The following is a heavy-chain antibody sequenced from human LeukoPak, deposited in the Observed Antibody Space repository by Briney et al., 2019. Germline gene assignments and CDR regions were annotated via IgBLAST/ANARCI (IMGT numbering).Heavy chain of an antibody. V-gene: IGHV4-39*07. CDR2: IYYSGST. Sequence: PSETLSLTCTVSGGSISSSSYYWGWIRQPPGKGLEWIGSIYYSGSTYYNPSLKSRVTISVDTSKNQFSLKLSSVTAADTAVYYCARDRIAVAGTFWYWGQGTLVTVSS. D-gene: IGHD6-19*01. J-gene: IGHJ4*02. CDR1: GGSISSSSYY. CDR3: ARDRIAVAGTFWY.